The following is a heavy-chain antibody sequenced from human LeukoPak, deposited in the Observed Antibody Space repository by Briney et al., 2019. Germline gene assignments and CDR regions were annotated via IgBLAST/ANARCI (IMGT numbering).Heavy chain of an antibody. Sequence: GGSLRLSCAASGFTVSSNYMSWVRQAPGKGLEWVSAIYSGGSTYYADSVKGRFTISRDNSKNTLYLQMNSLRAEDTAVYYCARVIAAAVTYYFDYWGQGTLVTVSS. D-gene: IGHD6-13*01. CDR2: IYSGGST. V-gene: IGHV3-53*01. CDR1: GFTVSSNY. CDR3: ARVIAAAVTYYFDY. J-gene: IGHJ4*02.